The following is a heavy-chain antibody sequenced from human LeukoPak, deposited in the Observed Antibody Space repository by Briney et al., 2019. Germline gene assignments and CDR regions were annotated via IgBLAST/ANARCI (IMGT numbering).Heavy chain of an antibody. CDR2: IYYSGST. CDR3: ARVYCSGGSCRSGAFDI. V-gene: IGHV4-59*01. J-gene: IGHJ3*02. Sequence: PSETLSLTCTVSGGSISSYYWSWIRQPPGKGLEWIGYIYYSGSTNYNPSLKSRVTISVDTSKNQFSLKLSSVTAADTAVYYCARVYCSGGSCRSGAFDIWGQGTMVTVSS. D-gene: IGHD2-15*01. CDR1: GGSISSYY.